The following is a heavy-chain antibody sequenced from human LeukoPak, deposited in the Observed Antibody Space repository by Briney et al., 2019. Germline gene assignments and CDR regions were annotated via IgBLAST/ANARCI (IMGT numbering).Heavy chain of an antibody. CDR2: ISYDGSNK. V-gene: IGHV3-30*18. D-gene: IGHD5-18*01. CDR1: GFTFSSYG. J-gene: IGHJ6*02. CDR3: AKYTAMVTEYYYYGMDV. Sequence: GGSLRLSCAASGFTFSSYGMHWVRQAPGKGLEWVAVISYDGSNKYYADSVKGRFTISRDNSKNTLYLQMNSLRAEDTAVYYCAKYTAMVTEYYYYGMDVWGQGTTVTVS.